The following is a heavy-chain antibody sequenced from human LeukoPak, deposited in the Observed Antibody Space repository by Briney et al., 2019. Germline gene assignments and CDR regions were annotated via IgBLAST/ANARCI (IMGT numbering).Heavy chain of an antibody. J-gene: IGHJ4*02. CDR1: GFTFSSYG. CDR3: AKTRWRSMVAAYVDY. Sequence: GGSLRLSCAASGFTFSSYGMSWLRQAPGEGLEWVSAISVSGGSTYYADSVKGRCTISRDNSKNTLYLQMNSLRAEDTAVYYCAKTRWRSMVAAYVDYWGQGTLVTVSS. D-gene: IGHD2-15*01. CDR2: ISVSGGST. V-gene: IGHV3-23*01.